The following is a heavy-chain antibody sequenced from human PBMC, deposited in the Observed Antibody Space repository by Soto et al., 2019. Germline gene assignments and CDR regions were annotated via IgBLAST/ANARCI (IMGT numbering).Heavy chain of an antibody. CDR3: ARGDDILTGPVFDY. V-gene: IGHV3-23*01. CDR1: GFTFRNYA. J-gene: IGHJ4*02. D-gene: IGHD3-9*01. CDR2: ISGSGGST. Sequence: EVQLLESGGGLVQPGGSLRLSCAASGFTFRNYAMNWVRQAPGKGLEWVSTISGSGGSTFYADSVKGRFTISRDNSRNTLYLQMNSLRAEDTAIYFCARGDDILTGPVFDYWGQGTLVTVSS.